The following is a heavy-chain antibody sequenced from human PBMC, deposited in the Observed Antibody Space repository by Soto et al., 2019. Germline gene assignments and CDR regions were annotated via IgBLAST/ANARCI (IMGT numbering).Heavy chain of an antibody. Sequence: VQLVESGGGLVQPGGSLRLSCAGSGFTFSNYWMHWVRQAPGKELEWVSRIDHDGPTDYADSVRGRFTISRDNAENTLYLQMNSLRPEDTAVYYCVRDSHGDYWGQGTLVTVSS. V-gene: IGHV3-74*01. J-gene: IGHJ4*02. CDR2: IDHDGPT. CDR1: GFTFSNYW. CDR3: VRDSHGDY.